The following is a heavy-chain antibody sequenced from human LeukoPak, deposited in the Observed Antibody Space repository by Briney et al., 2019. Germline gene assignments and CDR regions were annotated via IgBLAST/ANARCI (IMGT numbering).Heavy chain of an antibody. CDR2: IYYSGST. CDR3: ARLIETSSRPRRMDV. D-gene: IGHD5/OR15-5a*01. V-gene: IGHV4-39*01. CDR1: GGSISSSSYY. J-gene: IGHJ6*02. Sequence: PSETLSLTCTVSGGSISSSSYYWGWIRQPPGEGLEWIGSIYYSGSTYYNPSLKSRVTISVDTSKNQFSLRLSSVTAADTAVYYCARLIETSSRPRRMDVWGQGTTVTVSS.